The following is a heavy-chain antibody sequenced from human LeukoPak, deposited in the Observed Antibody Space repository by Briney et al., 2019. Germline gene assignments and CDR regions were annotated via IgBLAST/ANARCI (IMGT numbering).Heavy chain of an antibody. CDR3: ARDYYDSSGSIIMGYDAFDI. CDR1: GYTFTSYD. D-gene: IGHD3-22*01. J-gene: IGHJ3*02. V-gene: IGHV1-18*01. Sequence: GASVKVSCKASGYTFTSYDINWVRQAPGQGLEWMGWISAYNGNTNYAQKLQGRVTMTTDTSTSTAYMELRSLRSDDTAVYYCARDYYDSSGSIIMGYDAFDIWGQGTMVTVSS. CDR2: ISAYNGNT.